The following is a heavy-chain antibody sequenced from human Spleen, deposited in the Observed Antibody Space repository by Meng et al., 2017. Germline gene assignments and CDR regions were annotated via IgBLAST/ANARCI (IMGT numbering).Heavy chain of an antibody. Sequence: SETLSLTCTVSGGSISSYYWSWIRQPPGKGLEWIGYIYYSRSTNYNSSLKSRVTISVDTSKNQFSLKLSSVTAADTAVYYCARVRALEWLTHAFDIWGQGTMVTVSS. D-gene: IGHD6-19*01. V-gene: IGHV4-59*01. CDR1: GGSISSYY. J-gene: IGHJ3*02. CDR2: IYYSRST. CDR3: ARVRALEWLTHAFDI.